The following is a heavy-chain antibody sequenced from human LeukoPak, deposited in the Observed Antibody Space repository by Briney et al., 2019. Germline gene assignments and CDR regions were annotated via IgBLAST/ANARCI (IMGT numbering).Heavy chain of an antibody. CDR1: GFXFSSYE. Sequence: GGSLRLSCAASGFXFSSYEINWVRQAPGKGLEWVSYISSSGSTIYYADSVKGRFTISRDNSKNTLYLQMNSLRAEDTAVYYCARNGVPGWGAEYLQHWGQGTLVTVSS. CDR3: ARNGVPGWGAEYLQH. D-gene: IGHD3-16*01. CDR2: ISSSGSTI. J-gene: IGHJ1*01. V-gene: IGHV3-48*03.